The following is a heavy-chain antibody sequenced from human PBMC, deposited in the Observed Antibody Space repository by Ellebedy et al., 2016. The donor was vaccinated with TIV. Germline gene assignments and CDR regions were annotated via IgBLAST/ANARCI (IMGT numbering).Heavy chain of an antibody. Sequence: SVKVSXXASGGTFSSYAISWVRQAPGQGLEWMGRIIPILGIANYAQKFQGRVTITADKSTSTAYMELSSLRSEDTAVYYCARGLPKDYWGQGTLVTVSS. J-gene: IGHJ4*02. V-gene: IGHV1-69*04. CDR3: ARGLPKDY. CDR2: IIPILGIA. CDR1: GGTFSSYA.